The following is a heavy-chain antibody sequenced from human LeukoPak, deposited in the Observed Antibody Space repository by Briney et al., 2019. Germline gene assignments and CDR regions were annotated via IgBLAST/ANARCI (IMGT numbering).Heavy chain of an antibody. CDR1: GFTFSCYG. CDR3: GKRSGTHWDGAFGI. Sequence: GGSLRLSCAASGFTFSCYGMSWVRQAPGKGLEWVSVICGGGCTKYYADSVKGRFTISRDNSKNTLYLQMNSLRAQDTAIYYCGKRSGTHWDGAFGIGVRGKMATVSS. V-gene: IGHV3-23*01. J-gene: IGHJ3*02. D-gene: IGHD1-7*01. CDR2: ICGGGCTK.